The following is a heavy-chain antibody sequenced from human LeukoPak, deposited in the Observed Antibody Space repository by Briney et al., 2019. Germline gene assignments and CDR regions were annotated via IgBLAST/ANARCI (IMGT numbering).Heavy chain of an antibody. D-gene: IGHD3-3*01. V-gene: IGHV4-59*01. CDR2: IYYTGST. Sequence: KPSETLSLTCTGSGGSISSYHWSWIRQPLGKGLEWIGHIYYTGSTNYNPSLKSRVTISLDTSKNQFSLKLSSVTAADTAVYYCTRSLGVVIHGGMDVWGQGTTVTVSS. CDR3: TRSLGVVIHGGMDV. J-gene: IGHJ6*02. CDR1: GGSISSYH.